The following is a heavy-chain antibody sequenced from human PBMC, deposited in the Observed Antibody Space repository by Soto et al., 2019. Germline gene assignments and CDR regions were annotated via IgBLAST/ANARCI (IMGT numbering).Heavy chain of an antibody. V-gene: IGHV1-8*01. CDR3: ARDLKDGYNDAFDI. Sequence: GASVKVSCKASGYTFTSYDINWVQQATGQGLEWMGWMNPNSGSTYYADSVKGRFTISRDNSKNTLYLQMNSLRAEDTAVYYCARDLKDGYNDAFDIWGQGTMVTVSS. CDR2: MNPNSGST. D-gene: IGHD5-12*01. J-gene: IGHJ3*02. CDR1: GYTFTSYD.